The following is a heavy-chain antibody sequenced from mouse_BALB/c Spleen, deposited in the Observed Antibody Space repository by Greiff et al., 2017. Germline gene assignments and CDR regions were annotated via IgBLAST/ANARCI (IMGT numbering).Heavy chain of an antibody. CDR1: GYSITSGYY. CDR3: ARSLYYGYDYYAMDY. Sequence: EVQLQQSGPGLVKPSQSLSLTCSVTGYSITSGYYWNWIRQFPGNKLEWMGYISYDGSNNYNPSLKNRISITRDTSKNQFFLKLNSVTTEDTATYYCARSLYYGYDYYAMDYWGQGTSVTVSS. V-gene: IGHV3-6*02. CDR2: ISYDGSN. J-gene: IGHJ4*01. D-gene: IGHD2-2*01.